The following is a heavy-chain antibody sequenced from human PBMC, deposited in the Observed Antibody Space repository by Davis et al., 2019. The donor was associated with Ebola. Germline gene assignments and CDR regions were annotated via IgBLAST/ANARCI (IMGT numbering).Heavy chain of an antibody. CDR2: IKSKTDGGTT. CDR3: TTDYYGSGSYDTYYYYGMDV. CDR1: GFTFSSYG. D-gene: IGHD3-10*01. Sequence: GESLKISCAASGFTFSSYGMHWVRQAPGKGLEWVGRIKSKTDGGTTDYAAPVKGRFTISRDDSKNTLYLQMNSLKTEETAVYYCTTDYYGSGSYDTYYYYGMDVWGQGTTVTVS. J-gene: IGHJ6*02. V-gene: IGHV3-15*01.